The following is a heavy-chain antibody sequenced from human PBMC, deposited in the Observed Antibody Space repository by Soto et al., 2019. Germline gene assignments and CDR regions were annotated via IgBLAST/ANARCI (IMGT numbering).Heavy chain of an antibody. D-gene: IGHD3-16*01. J-gene: IGHJ5*02. CDR1: GLTLRSYA. CDR2: ITGRSAVP. CDR3: AKGGPFTGGFDP. V-gene: IGHV3-23*01. Sequence: EGQLLQSGGDLVQPGGSLRLSCAGSGLTLRSYAMTWIRQTPEKGLEWVSTITGRSAVPSYADSVNGRFTVSRDNSKNTVYLKMNSLRPDDTAIYYCAKGGPFTGGFDPWGQGTLVTVSA.